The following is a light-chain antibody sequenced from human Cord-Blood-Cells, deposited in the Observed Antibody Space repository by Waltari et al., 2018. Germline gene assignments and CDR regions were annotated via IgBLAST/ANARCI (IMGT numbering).Light chain of an antibody. CDR3: QQYNNWPFT. V-gene: IGKV3-15*01. J-gene: IGKJ3*01. Sequence: EIVMTQSPATLSVSPGERATLSCRASQSVSSNLAWYQQKPGQAPRLLIYGASTRATGIPARFSGSESGTEFTLTISRLQSEDFAVDYCQQYNNWPFTFGPGTKVDIK. CDR2: GAS. CDR1: QSVSSN.